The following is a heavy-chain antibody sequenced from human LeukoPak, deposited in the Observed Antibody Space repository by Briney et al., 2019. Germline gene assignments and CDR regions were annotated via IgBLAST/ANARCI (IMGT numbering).Heavy chain of an antibody. CDR2: MSGSRGST. Sequence: PGGSLRLSCAASGLTFSSYAMSWVRQAPGKGLGWVSAMSGSRGSTYYADSVKGRFTISRDNSKNTLFLQMNSLRAEDTAVYYCAELGITMIGGVWGKGTTVTISS. CDR3: AELGITMIGGV. V-gene: IGHV3-23*01. J-gene: IGHJ6*04. D-gene: IGHD3-10*02. CDR1: GLTFSSYA.